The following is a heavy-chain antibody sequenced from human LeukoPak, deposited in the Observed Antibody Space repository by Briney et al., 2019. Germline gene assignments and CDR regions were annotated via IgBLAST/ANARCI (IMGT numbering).Heavy chain of an antibody. CDR1: GGSFSGYY. CDR2: INHSGST. D-gene: IGHD2-8*02. Sequence: PSETLSLTCAVSGGSFSGYYWSWIRQPPGKGLEWIGEINHSGSTNYNPSLKSRVTISVDTSKNQFSLKLSSVTAADTAVYYCARVGPLVLVVYAYWFDPWGQGTLVTVSS. V-gene: IGHV4-34*01. J-gene: IGHJ5*02. CDR3: ARVGPLVLVVYAYWFDP.